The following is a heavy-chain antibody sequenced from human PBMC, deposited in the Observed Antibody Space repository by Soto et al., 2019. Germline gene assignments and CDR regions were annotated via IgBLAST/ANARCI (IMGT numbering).Heavy chain of an antibody. D-gene: IGHD3-10*01. CDR1: GYTFINYG. Sequence: QVQLVQSGAEVKKPGASVKVSCKASGYTFINYGISWVRQAPGQGLEWMGWISVYNGNTNYAQNLQGRVTMTTDTSTSTAYMELRSLTSDDPAVYYCARSGDFYGSGIYFDYWGQGTLVTVSS. CDR2: ISVYNGNT. V-gene: IGHV1-18*01. J-gene: IGHJ4*02. CDR3: ARSGDFYGSGIYFDY.